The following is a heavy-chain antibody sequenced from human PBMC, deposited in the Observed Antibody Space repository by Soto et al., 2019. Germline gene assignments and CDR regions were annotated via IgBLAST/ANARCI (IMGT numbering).Heavy chain of an antibody. V-gene: IGHV3-30*18. J-gene: IGHJ3*02. CDR2: ISNDGGDK. CDR1: GFTLGTYG. Sequence: QAQLAESGGGVVQPGRSLTITCAASGFTLGTYGMHWVRQAPGKGLEWVAVISNDGGDKYYSDSVMGRFTISRDNSKNTLFMQMNSLRPEDTALYVCAKELYDSGSFYSIVDALDIWGQGTVVTVSS. CDR3: AKELYDSGSFYSIVDALDI. D-gene: IGHD3-22*01.